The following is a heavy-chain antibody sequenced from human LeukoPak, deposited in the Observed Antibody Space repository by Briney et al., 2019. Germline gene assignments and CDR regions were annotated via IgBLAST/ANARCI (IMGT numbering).Heavy chain of an antibody. Sequence: PGGSLRPSCAASGITFSSYSMNWVRQAPGKGLEWVSSISSSSSYIYYADSVKGRFTISRDNAKNSLYLQMNSLRAEDTAVYYCARESRYDSSGSYWGQGTLVTVSS. CDR2: ISSSSSYI. CDR3: ARESRYDSSGSY. D-gene: IGHD3-22*01. CDR1: GITFSSYS. J-gene: IGHJ4*02. V-gene: IGHV3-21*01.